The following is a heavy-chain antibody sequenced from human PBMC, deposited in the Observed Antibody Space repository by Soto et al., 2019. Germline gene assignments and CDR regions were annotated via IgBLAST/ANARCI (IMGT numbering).Heavy chain of an antibody. CDR1: GGSIANNNYF. V-gene: IGHV4-39*01. CDR2: AAYSGGT. Sequence: SETLSLTCTVSGGSIANNNYFWGWVRQPPGKGLEWIGSAAYSGGTYKNPSLKSRVTVSVDTSKNQFSLRLTSVTAADTAVYYCAKVVVGATSHSDFDSWGQGTLVTVSS. D-gene: IGHD2-15*01. CDR3: AKVVVGATSHSDFDS. J-gene: IGHJ4*02.